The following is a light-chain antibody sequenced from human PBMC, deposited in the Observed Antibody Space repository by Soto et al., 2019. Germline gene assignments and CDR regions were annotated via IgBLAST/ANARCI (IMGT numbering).Light chain of an antibody. CDR3: QQSYSTPPWT. CDR2: GAS. V-gene: IGKV1-39*01. CDR1: QAIRND. J-gene: IGKJ1*01. Sequence: IQMTQSPSSLSASVGDRVTITCRASQAIRNDLGWYQQKPGKAPNLLIFGASNLQAGVPVRFSGSGSGTDFTLTISSLQPEDFATYYCQQSYSTPPWTFGQGTKVDIK.